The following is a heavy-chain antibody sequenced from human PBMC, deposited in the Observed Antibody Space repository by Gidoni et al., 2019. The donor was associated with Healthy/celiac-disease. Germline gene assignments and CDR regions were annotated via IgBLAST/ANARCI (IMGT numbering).Heavy chain of an antibody. CDR1: GFTFSSYA. D-gene: IGHD1-26*01. J-gene: IGHJ4*02. Sequence: EVQLLESGGGLVQPGGSLRLSCAASGFTFSSYAMSWVRQAPGKGLEWVSAISGSGGSTYYADSVKGRFTISRDNSKNTLYLQMNSLRAEDTAVYYCAKSWEGWSYVSIKPSPADYWGQGTLVTVSS. CDR2: ISGSGGST. CDR3: AKSWEGWSYVSIKPSPADY. V-gene: IGHV3-23*01.